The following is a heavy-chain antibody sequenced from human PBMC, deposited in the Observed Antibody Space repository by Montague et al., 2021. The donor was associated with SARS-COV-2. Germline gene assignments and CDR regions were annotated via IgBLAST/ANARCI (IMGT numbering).Heavy chain of an antibody. CDR1: GGSISNYY. CDR2: INHNGNT. V-gene: IGHV4-34*01. D-gene: IGHD3-10*01. Sequence: SETLSLTCTVSGGSISNYYWSWIRQPPGKGLEWIGEINHNGNTQYNPSLKSRLTMSLDTSRTHISLQVTSVTAADTAVYFCARRLYSFGSGTYRDWGQGTLVTVSS. CDR3: ARRLYSFGSGTYRD. J-gene: IGHJ4*02.